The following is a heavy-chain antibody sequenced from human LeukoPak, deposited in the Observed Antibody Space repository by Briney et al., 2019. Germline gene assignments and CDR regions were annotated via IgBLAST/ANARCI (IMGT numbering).Heavy chain of an antibody. CDR2: ISYDGMNK. CDR1: GSTFSSYA. CDR3: ARDRAPGQRQLVPDAFDI. D-gene: IGHD6-13*01. J-gene: IGHJ3*02. V-gene: IGHV3-30*04. Sequence: GRSLRLSCSASGSTFSSYAMHWVRQAPGKGLEWVAVISYDGMNKYYADSVKGRFTISRDNSKNTLYLQMNSLRAEDTAVYYCARDRAPGQRQLVPDAFDIWGQGTMVTVSS.